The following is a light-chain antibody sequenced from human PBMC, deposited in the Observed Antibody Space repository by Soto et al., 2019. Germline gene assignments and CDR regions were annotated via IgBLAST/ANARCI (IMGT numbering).Light chain of an antibody. CDR2: ATS. V-gene: IGKV3-20*01. J-gene: IGKJ2*01. CDR3: QQSGGSPYT. Sequence: ENVLTQSPGTLSLSPGERATLSCRASQSVGNRYLAWYQQKPGQAPRLLIYATSSRATGVPDRFSGSGSGTDFTLTISRLEPEDSAVYYCQQSGGSPYTFGPGTKREIK. CDR1: QSVGNRY.